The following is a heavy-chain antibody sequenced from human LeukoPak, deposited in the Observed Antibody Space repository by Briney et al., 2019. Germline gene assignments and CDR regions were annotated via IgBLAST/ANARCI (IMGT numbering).Heavy chain of an antibody. J-gene: IGHJ4*02. D-gene: IGHD2-2*01. CDR3: AREGCSSTSCYDY. CDR2: VSSSGSTI. CDR1: GFTFSSYE. Sequence: GGSLRLSSAASGFTFSSYEMNWVRQAPAKGMEWVSYVSSSGSTIYYADSVKGRFTISRDNAKNSLYLQMNSLRAEDTAVYYCAREGCSSTSCYDYWGQGTLVTVSA. V-gene: IGHV3-48*03.